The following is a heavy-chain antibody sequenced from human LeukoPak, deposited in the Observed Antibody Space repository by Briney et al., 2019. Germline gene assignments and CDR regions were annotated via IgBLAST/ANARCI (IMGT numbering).Heavy chain of an antibody. CDR3: ARDAQWLVFDY. J-gene: IGHJ4*02. CDR1: GFTFSSYA. Sequence: PGGSLRLSCAASGFTFSSYAMHWVRQAPGKGLEWVAVISYDGSNKYYADSVKGRFTISRDNSKNTLYLQMNSLRAEDTAVYYCARDAQWLVFDYWGQGTLVTVSS. V-gene: IGHV3-30*04. CDR2: ISYDGSNK. D-gene: IGHD6-19*01.